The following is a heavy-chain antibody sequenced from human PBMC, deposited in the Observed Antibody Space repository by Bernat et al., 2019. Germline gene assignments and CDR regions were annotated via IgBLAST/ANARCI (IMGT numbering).Heavy chain of an antibody. Sequence: QLQLQESGPGLVKPSETLSLTCTVSGGSISSSSYYWGWIRQPPGKGLEWIGSIYYSGSTYYNPSLKSRVTISVDTSKNQFSLKLSSVTAADTAVYYCVRGVIILYYFDYWGQGTLVTVSS. J-gene: IGHJ4*02. V-gene: IGHV4-39*01. CDR3: VRGVIILYYFDY. CDR1: GGSISSSSYY. D-gene: IGHD3-10*01. CDR2: IYYSGST.